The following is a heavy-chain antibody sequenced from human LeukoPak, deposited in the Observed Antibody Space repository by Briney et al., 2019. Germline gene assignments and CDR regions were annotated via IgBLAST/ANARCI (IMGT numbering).Heavy chain of an antibody. V-gene: IGHV3-7*01. CDR2: IKQDGSEK. CDR3: ARDTYYDYVWGSYGTAFDY. D-gene: IGHD3-16*01. Sequence: GGSLRLSCAASGFTFSSYWMSWVRQAPGKGLEWVANIKQDGSEKYYVDSVKGRFTISRDNAKKSLYLQMNSLRAEDTAVYYCARDTYYDYVWGSYGTAFDYWGQGTLVTVSS. CDR1: GFTFSSYW. J-gene: IGHJ4*02.